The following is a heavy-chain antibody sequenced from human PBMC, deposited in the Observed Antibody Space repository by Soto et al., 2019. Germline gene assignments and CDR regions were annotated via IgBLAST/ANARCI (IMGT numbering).Heavy chain of an antibody. CDR1: GFTFSSYG. V-gene: IGHV3-30*18. J-gene: IGHJ5*02. D-gene: IGHD1-7*01. Sequence: QVQLVESGGGVVQPGRSLRLSCAASGFTFSSYGMHWVRQAPGKGLEWVAVISYDGSNKYYADSVKGRFTISRDNSKNTLYLQMNSLRAEDTAVYYCVKDRETRMKGWFDPWGQGTLVTVSS. CDR3: VKDRETRMKGWFDP. CDR2: ISYDGSNK.